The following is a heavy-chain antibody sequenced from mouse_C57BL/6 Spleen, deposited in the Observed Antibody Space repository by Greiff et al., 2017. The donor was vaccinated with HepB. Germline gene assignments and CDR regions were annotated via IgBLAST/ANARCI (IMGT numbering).Heavy chain of an antibody. J-gene: IGHJ1*03. CDR2: INPSSGYT. Sequence: VQLQQSGAELAKPGASVKLSCKASGYTFTSYWMHWVKQRPGQGLEWIGYINPSSGYTKYNQKFKDKATLTADKSSSTAYMQLSSLTYEDSAVHYGARANFSYYYGSSYGYFDVWGTGTTVTVSS. CDR1: GYTFTSYW. V-gene: IGHV1-7*01. D-gene: IGHD1-1*01. CDR3: ARANFSYYYGSSYGYFDV.